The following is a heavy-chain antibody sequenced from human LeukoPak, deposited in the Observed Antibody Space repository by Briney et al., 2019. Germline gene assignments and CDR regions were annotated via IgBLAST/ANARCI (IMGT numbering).Heavy chain of an antibody. CDR2: IYSDGTT. CDR3: ARGLGYGSGPVDH. CDR1: GFTVSTNY. Sequence: PGGSLRLSCAASGFTVSTNYITWVRQAPGKGLEWVSVIYSDGTTYYADSVKGRFTISRDNSKNTVYLQMNSLRAEDTAVYYCARGLGYGSGPVDHWGQGTLVTPSS. D-gene: IGHD3-10*01. V-gene: IGHV3-53*01. J-gene: IGHJ4*02.